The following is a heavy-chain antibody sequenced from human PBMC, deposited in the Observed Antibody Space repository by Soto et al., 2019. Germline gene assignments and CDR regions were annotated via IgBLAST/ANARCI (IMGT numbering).Heavy chain of an antibody. D-gene: IGHD1-26*01. V-gene: IGHV1-69*13. J-gene: IGHJ6*02. CDR3: ASLYRYSGNIDGRAYYYGMDV. Sequence: ASVKVSCKASGGTFSSYAISWVRQAPGQGLEWMGGIIPIFGTANYAQKFQGRVTITADESTSTADMELRSLRSEDTAVYYCASLYRYSGNIDGRAYYYGMDVWGQGTTVTVSS. CDR1: GGTFSSYA. CDR2: IIPIFGTA.